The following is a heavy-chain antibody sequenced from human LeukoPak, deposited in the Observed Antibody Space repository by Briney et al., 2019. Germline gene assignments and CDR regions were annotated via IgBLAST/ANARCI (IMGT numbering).Heavy chain of an antibody. V-gene: IGHV1-8*03. J-gene: IGHJ4*02. CDR3: ARDPAYDYVWGSYPLLDY. D-gene: IGHD3-16*02. CDR1: GYTFTSYD. CDR2: MNPNSGNT. Sequence: ASVKVSCKASGYTFTSYDINWVRQATGQGLEWMGWMNPNSGNTGYAQKFQGRVTITRNTSISTAYMELSSLRSEDTAVYYCARDPAYDYVWGSYPLLDYWGQGALVTVSS.